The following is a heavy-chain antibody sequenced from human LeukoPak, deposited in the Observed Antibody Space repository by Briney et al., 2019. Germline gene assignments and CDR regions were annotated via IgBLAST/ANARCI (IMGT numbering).Heavy chain of an antibody. CDR1: GFTFSDYY. D-gene: IGHD3-10*01. V-gene: IGHV4-34*01. CDR2: INHSGST. CDR3: ARLRRRGSGILAAQH. J-gene: IGHJ1*01. Sequence: GSLRLSCAASGFTFSDYYMSWIRQAPGKGLEWIGEINHSGSTNYNPSLKSRVTISVDTSKNQFSLKLSSVTAADTAVYYCARLRRRGSGILAAQHWGQGTLVTVSS.